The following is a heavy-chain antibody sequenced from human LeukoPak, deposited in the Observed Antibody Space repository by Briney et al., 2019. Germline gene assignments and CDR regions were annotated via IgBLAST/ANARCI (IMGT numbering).Heavy chain of an antibody. CDR1: GFTVSSNY. Sequence: PGGSLRLSCAASGFTVSSNYMSWVRQAPGKGLEWVSVIYSGGSTYYADSVKGRFTISRDNSKNTLYLQMNSLRAEDTAVYYCARDVAGPGAPFDIWGQGTMVTVSS. CDR2: IYSGGST. J-gene: IGHJ3*02. CDR3: ARDVAGPGAPFDI. D-gene: IGHD3-10*01. V-gene: IGHV3-66*01.